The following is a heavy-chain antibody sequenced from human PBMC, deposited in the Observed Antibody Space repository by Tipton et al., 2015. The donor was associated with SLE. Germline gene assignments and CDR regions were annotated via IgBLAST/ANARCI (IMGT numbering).Heavy chain of an antibody. J-gene: IGHJ3*02. Sequence: GLVKPSETLSLTCTVSGGSMSSSGYYWGWIRQPPRMGLEWIGTIYYSGSTYYNPSLKSRVTISVDMSKNQFSLRLTSVTAADTAVYYCARTLGAIAHTVYDAFDIWGQGKMVTVSS. CDR2: IYYSGST. CDR3: ARTLGAIAHTVYDAFDI. V-gene: IGHV4-39*07. CDR1: GGSMSSSGYY. D-gene: IGHD1-26*01.